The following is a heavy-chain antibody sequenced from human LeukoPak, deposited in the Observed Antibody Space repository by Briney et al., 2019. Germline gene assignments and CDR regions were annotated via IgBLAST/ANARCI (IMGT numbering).Heavy chain of an antibody. V-gene: IGHV3-48*03. CDR1: GFTFSSYE. J-gene: IGHJ4*02. D-gene: IGHD4-23*01. CDR3: TKYTTVDEQ. Sequence: GGSLRLSCAASGFTFSSYEMNWVRQAPGKGLDWVSYISSSGRTIYYADSVKGRFTISRDNAKNTLYLQMNSLRAEDTAVYYCTKYTTVDEQWGQGTLVTVSS. CDR2: ISSSGRTI.